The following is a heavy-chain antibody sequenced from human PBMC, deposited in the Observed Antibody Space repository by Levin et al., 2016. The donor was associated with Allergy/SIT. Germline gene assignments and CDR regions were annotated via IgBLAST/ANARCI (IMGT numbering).Heavy chain of an antibody. CDR3: AREGPYYDFWSGYYKDY. D-gene: IGHD3-3*01. V-gene: IGHV3-48*02. Sequence: GESLKISCAASGFTFSSYSMNWVRQAPGKGLEWVSYISSSSSTIYYADSVKGRFTISRDNAKNSLYLQMNSLRDEDTAVYYCAREGPYYDFWSGYYKDYWGQGTLVTVSS. CDR1: GFTFSSYS. CDR2: ISSSSSTI. J-gene: IGHJ4*02.